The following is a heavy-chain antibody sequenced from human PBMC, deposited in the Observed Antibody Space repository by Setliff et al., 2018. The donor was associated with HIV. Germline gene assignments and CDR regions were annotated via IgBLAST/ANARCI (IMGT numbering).Heavy chain of an antibody. CDR3: SRDALGYDNSGRFDL. CDR1: GASVSSHY. J-gene: IGHJ2*01. D-gene: IGHD3-22*01. CDR2: VYPSGSV. Sequence: SETLSLTCTVSGASVSSHYWTWIRQPAGKRLEWIGRVYPSGSVNYSPSFQSRVSMSIDTSKNQFSLTLSSVTAADTAVYYCSRDALGYDNSGRFDLWGRGTLVTVSS. V-gene: IGHV4-4*07.